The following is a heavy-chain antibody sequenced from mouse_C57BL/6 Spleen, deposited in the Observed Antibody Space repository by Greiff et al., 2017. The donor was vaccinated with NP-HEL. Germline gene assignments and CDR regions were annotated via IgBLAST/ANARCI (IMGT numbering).Heavy chain of an antibody. D-gene: IGHD1-1*01. CDR1: GFNIKDYY. V-gene: IGHV14-1*01. Sequence: EVQLQQSGAELVRPGASVKLSCTASGFNIKDYYMHWVKQRPEQGLEWIGRIDPEDGDTEYAPKFQGKATMTADTSSNTAYLQLSSLTSEDTAVYYCNRYYGSSYWCAYWGQGTLVTVSA. J-gene: IGHJ3*01. CDR2: IDPEDGDT. CDR3: NRYYGSSYWCAY.